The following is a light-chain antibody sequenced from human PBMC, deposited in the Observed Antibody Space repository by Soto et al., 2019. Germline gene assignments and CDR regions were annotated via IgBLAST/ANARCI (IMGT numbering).Light chain of an antibody. CDR2: EIS. CDR1: SSDVGAYDH. V-gene: IGLV2-14*01. J-gene: IGLJ2*01. CDR3: SSYTSRDTVI. Sequence: ALTQPASVSGSPGQSITISCSGTSSDVGAYDHVSWYQQYPGKAPKFIIFEISNRPSGISSRFSGSRSGNTASLTISRLQAEDEAYYYCSSYTSRDTVIFGGGTKVTVL.